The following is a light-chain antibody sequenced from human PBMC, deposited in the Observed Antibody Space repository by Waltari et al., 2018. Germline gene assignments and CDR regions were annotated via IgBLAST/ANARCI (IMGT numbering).Light chain of an antibody. Sequence: DIQMTQSPSALSASVGDRVTISCRTSQSINSNLAWYQQSPGKAPKLLIHDTTSLQSGIPSRFSGSGSGTDFNLTISGLQPEDSATYYCQQYYDTPFTFGQGTKVEIK. CDR3: QQYYDTPFT. CDR1: QSINSN. V-gene: IGKV1-NL1*01. J-gene: IGKJ2*01. CDR2: DTT.